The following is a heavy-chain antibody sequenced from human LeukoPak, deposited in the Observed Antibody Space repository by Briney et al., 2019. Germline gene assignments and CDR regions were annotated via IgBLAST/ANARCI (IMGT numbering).Heavy chain of an antibody. CDR3: ARDGGTIMITFGGVIGAFDI. CDR2: ISYGGSNK. CDR1: GFTFSSYA. D-gene: IGHD3-16*01. Sequence: GGPLRLSCAASGFTFSSYAMHWVRQAPGKGLEWVAVISYGGSNKYYADFVKGRFTISRDNSKNTLYLQMNSLRAEDTAVYYCARDGGTIMITFGGVIGAFDIWGQGTMVTVSS. V-gene: IGHV3-30*04. J-gene: IGHJ3*02.